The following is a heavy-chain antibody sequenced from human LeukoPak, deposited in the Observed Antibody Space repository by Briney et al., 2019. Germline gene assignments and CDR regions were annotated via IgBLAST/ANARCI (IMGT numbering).Heavy chain of an antibody. D-gene: IGHD3-22*01. Sequence: GGSLRLSCAASGFTFSSYAMHWVRQAPGKGLEWVAVISYTGSNKYYADSVKGRFTISRDNSKNTLYLQMNSLRAEDTAVYYCATSPPDYYDSSGYYTTGYFDYWGQGTLVTVSS. CDR3: ATSPPDYYDSSGYYTTGYFDY. CDR2: ISYTGSNK. V-gene: IGHV3-30*04. J-gene: IGHJ4*02. CDR1: GFTFSSYA.